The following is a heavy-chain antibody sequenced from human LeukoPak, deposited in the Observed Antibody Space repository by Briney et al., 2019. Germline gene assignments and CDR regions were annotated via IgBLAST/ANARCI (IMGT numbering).Heavy chain of an antibody. CDR2: ISGSSSYT. CDR1: GFTVSDYS. D-gene: IGHD6-13*01. Sequence: GGSLRLSCAASGFTVSDYSMSWVRQAPGKGLEWVSAISGSSSYTDYADSVKVRFTISRDNAKNSLYLQMNSLRAEDTAVYYCARANQTTGYSSSWYEVWVTASEYYFDYWGQGTLVTVSS. V-gene: IGHV3-11*06. CDR3: ARANQTTGYSSSWYEVWVTASEYYFDY. J-gene: IGHJ4*02.